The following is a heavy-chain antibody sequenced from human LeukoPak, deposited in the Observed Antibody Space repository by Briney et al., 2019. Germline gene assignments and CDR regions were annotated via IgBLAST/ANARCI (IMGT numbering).Heavy chain of an antibody. Sequence: ASVKVSCKASGYTFIDYSLHWVRRAPGQGLQWMGWISPNGGGTNYAQEFQGRVTMTRDTSINTAHMELSGLRSDDTAVYYCARKINYRGYLYWGQGTLVIVSS. J-gene: IGHJ4*02. V-gene: IGHV1-2*02. CDR2: ISPNGGGT. CDR1: GYTFIDYS. CDR3: ARKINYRGYLY. D-gene: IGHD2-2*03.